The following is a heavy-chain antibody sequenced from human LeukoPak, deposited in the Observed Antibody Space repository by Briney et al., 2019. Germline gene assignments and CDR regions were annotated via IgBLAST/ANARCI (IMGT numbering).Heavy chain of an antibody. CDR2: ISSSGSTI. CDR1: GFTFSSYE. V-gene: IGHV3-48*03. D-gene: IGHD2-2*01. J-gene: IGHJ4*02. Sequence: GGSLRLSCAASGFTFSSYEMNWVRQAPGKGLEWVSYISSSGSTIYYADSVKGRFTISRDNAKNSLYLQMNSLRAEDTAVYYCARVHSSTSCHDYWGQGTLVTVSS. CDR3: ARVHSSTSCHDY.